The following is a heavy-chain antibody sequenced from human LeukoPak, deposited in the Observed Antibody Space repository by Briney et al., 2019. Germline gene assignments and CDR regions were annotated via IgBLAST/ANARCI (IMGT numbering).Heavy chain of an antibody. J-gene: IGHJ6*03. CDR2: ISNSGTII. CDR3: ARDPSSWYYYYMDV. V-gene: IGHV3-11*04. CDR1: GFSFSDYY. Sequence: GGSLRLSCAASGFSFSDYYISWIRQAPGKGLEWVSYISNSGTIIYYADSVKGRFTISRDNAKNSLYLQMDSLRAEDTAVYYCARDPSSWYYYYMDVWGKGTTVTVSS. D-gene: IGHD6-13*01.